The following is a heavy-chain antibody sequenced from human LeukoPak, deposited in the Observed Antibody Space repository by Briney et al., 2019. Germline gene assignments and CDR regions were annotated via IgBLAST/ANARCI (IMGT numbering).Heavy chain of an antibody. V-gene: IGHV4-38-2*02. CDR2: IYHSGST. CDR3: ARSLQLVTHYFDY. D-gene: IGHD6-13*01. J-gene: IGHJ4*02. CDR1: GYYISSGYY. Sequence: SETLSLTCTVSGYYISSGYYWGWIRQPPGKGLEWIGSIYHSGSTYYNPSLKSRVTISVDTSKNQFSLKLSSVTAADTAVYYCARSLQLVTHYFDYWGQGTLVTVSS.